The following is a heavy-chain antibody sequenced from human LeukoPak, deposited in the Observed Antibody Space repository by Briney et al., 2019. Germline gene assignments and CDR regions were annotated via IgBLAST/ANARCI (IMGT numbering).Heavy chain of an antibody. J-gene: IGHJ4*02. D-gene: IGHD5-18*01. V-gene: IGHV1-69*01. CDR2: IIPIFGTA. CDR1: GGTFSSYA. CDR3: ARGGYSYASDFDY. Sequence: SVKVSCKASGGTFSSYAISWVRQAPGQGLEWMGGIIPIFGTANYAQKFQGRVTITADESTSTAYKELSSLRSEDTAVYYCARGGYSYASDFDYWGQGTLVTVSS.